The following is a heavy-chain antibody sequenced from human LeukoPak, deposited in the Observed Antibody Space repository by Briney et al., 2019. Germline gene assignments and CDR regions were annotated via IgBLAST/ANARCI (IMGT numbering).Heavy chain of an antibody. J-gene: IGHJ6*03. D-gene: IGHD3-3*01. CDR2: ISHSGST. CDR1: GYSISRGYY. Sequence: SETLSLTCTVSGYSISRGYYWGWIRQPPGKGLEWIGTISHSGSTYYNPSLKSRVIISLDTSKNQFSLTLSSVTAADTAVYYCARHHPITIFGVAQTKYYYYYMDVWGKGTTVTVSS. CDR3: ARHHPITIFGVAQTKYYYYYMDV. V-gene: IGHV4-38-2*02.